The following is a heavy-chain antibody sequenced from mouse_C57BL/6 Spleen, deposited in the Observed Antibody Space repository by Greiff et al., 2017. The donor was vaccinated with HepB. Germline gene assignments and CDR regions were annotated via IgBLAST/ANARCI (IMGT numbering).Heavy chain of an antibody. D-gene: IGHD2-5*01. J-gene: IGHJ4*01. Sequence: VQGVESGPGLVAPSQSLSITCTVSGFSLTSYGVHWVRQPPGKGLEWLVVIWSDGSTTYNSALKSRLSISKDNSKSQVFLKMNSLQTDDTAMYYCASSYYSNYGYAMDYWGQGTSVTVSS. CDR1: GFSLTSYG. CDR2: IWSDGST. CDR3: ASSYYSNYGYAMDY. V-gene: IGHV2-6*03.